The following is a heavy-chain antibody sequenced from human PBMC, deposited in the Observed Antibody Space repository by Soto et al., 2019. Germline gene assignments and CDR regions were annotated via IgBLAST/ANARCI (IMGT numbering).Heavy chain of an antibody. V-gene: IGHV3-30*18. J-gene: IGHJ6*02. Sequence: GGSLRLSCAASGFTFRSYDMHWVRQAPGKGLEWMGVISFDGIKKYYADSVKGRFTISRDSSKNKLYLQMNSLRAEDTAVYYCAKPIVAAGYYGMDVWGQGATVTVSS. D-gene: IGHD6-13*01. CDR2: ISFDGIKK. CDR3: AKPIVAAGYYGMDV. CDR1: GFTFRSYD.